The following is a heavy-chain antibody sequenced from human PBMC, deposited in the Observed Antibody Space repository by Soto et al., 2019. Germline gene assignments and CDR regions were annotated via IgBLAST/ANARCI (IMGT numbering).Heavy chain of an antibody. V-gene: IGHV3-30*18. CDR1: GFTFSSYG. CDR2: ISYDGSNK. J-gene: IGHJ6*02. CDR3: AKETLSYGMDV. Sequence: QVQLVESGGGVVQPGRSLRLSCAASGFTFSSYGMHWVRQAPGKGLEWVAVISYDGSNKYYADSVKGRFTISRDNSKNTLYLQMNSLRAEDTAVYYCAKETLSYGMDVWGQGTTFTVSS.